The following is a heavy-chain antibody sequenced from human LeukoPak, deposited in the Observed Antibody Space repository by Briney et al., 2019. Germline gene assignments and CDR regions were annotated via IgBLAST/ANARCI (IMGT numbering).Heavy chain of an antibody. D-gene: IGHD3-22*01. CDR1: GGSFSGYC. CDR2: INHSGST. V-gene: IGHV4-34*01. Sequence: SETLSLTCAVYGGSFSGYCWSWIRQPPGKGLEWIGEINHSGSTNYNPSLKSRVTISVDTSKNQFSLKLSSVTAADTAVYYCARARELRYYYDSSGYYLDYWGQGTLVTVSS. J-gene: IGHJ4*02. CDR3: ARARELRYYYDSSGYYLDY.